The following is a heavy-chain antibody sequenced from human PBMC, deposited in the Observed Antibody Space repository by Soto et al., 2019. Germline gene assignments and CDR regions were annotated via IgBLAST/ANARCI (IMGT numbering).Heavy chain of an antibody. D-gene: IGHD1-26*01. CDR2: INPNSGGT. V-gene: IGHV1-2*02. CDR3: ARRRAGATALDAFDI. J-gene: IGHJ3*02. CDR1: GYTFTGYY. Sequence: ASVKVSCKASGYTFTGYYMHWVRQAPGQGLEWMGWINPNSGGTNYAQKFQGRVTMTRDTSISTAYMELSRLRSDDTAVYYCARRRAGATALDAFDIWGQGTMVTVSS.